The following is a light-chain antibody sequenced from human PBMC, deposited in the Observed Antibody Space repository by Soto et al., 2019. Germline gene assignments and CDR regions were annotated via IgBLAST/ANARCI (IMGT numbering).Light chain of an antibody. CDR1: QSLAYSDGNTY. Sequence: DVVMTQSPLSLPVTLGQPASISCRSSQSLAYSDGNTYLNWFQQRPGQSPRSLIYKVSNRDSGVPDRFSGSGSGTDFTLKISRVEAEDVGVYYCMQGTHWPPYPFGQGTKLEIK. CDR2: KVS. V-gene: IGKV2-30*01. CDR3: MQGTHWPPYP. J-gene: IGKJ2*01.